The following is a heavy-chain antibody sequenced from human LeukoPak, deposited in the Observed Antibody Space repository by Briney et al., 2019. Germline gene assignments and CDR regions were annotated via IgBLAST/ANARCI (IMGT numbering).Heavy chain of an antibody. CDR1: GFTFSSYG. D-gene: IGHD3-16*02. CDR2: ISGSGGST. J-gene: IGHJ4*02. CDR3: AKGGDHDYVWGSYPIRSYYFDY. Sequence: SGGSLRLSCAASGFTFSSYGMSWVRQAPGKGLEWVSAISGSGGSTYYADSVKGRFTISRDNSKNTLYLQMNSLRAEDTAVYYCAKGGDHDYVWGSYPIRSYYFDYWGQGTLVTVSS. V-gene: IGHV3-23*01.